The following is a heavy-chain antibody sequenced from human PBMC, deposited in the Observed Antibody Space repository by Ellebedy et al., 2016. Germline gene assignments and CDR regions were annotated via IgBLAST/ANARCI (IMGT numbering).Heavy chain of an antibody. V-gene: IGHV3-53*01. Sequence: GGSLRLSXAASGLTVSRNYMSWVRQAPGKGLEWVSLISTGGNTYYADSVRGRFTIARDNSKNTLYLQMDSLRADDAAMYYCARVWTPTSGSQRAMDYWGQGALVTVSS. CDR2: ISTGGNT. D-gene: IGHD1-26*01. CDR3: ARVWTPTSGSQRAMDY. J-gene: IGHJ4*02. CDR1: GLTVSRNY.